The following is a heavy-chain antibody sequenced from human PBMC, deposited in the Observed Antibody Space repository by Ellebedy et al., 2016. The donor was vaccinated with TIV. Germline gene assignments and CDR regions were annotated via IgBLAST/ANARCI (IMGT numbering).Heavy chain of an antibody. CDR1: GYTFTSYG. CDR2: ISAYNSHT. D-gene: IGHD4-17*01. Sequence: ASVKVSCXASGYTFTSYGISWVRQAPGQGLEWMGWISAYNSHTNYAQKFQGRVTMTRDTSTSTVYMELSSLRSEDTAVYYCASQTVLGNWFDPWGQGTLVIVSS. CDR3: ASQTVLGNWFDP. V-gene: IGHV1-18*01. J-gene: IGHJ5*02.